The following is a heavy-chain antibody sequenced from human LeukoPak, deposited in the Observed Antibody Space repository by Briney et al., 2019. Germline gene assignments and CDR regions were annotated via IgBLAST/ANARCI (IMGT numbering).Heavy chain of an antibody. CDR2: FYYSGST. J-gene: IGHJ4*02. CDR3: ARALCTSCSYFDY. D-gene: IGHD2-2*01. CDR1: GGSISSYY. V-gene: IGHV4-59*01. Sequence: PSETLSLTCTVSGGSISSYYWSWIRQPPGKGLEWIGYFYYSGSTNYNPSVKSRVTISADTSKNDFSLKLRSVTAADTAVYYCARALCTSCSYFDYWGQGNLVTVSS.